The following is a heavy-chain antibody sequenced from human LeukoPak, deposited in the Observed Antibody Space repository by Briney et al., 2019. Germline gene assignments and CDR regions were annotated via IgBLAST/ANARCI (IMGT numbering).Heavy chain of an antibody. CDR3: ARRGYSYGFDY. V-gene: IGHV3-21*01. J-gene: IGHJ4*02. CDR1: GFTFSNYG. CDR2: IIGSGGIT. D-gene: IGHD5-18*01. Sequence: GGSLRLSCAASGFTFSNYGMNWVRQAPGKGLEWISGIIGSGGITYYADSVKGRFTISRDNAKNSLYLQMNSLRAEDTAVYYCARRGYSYGFDYWGQGTLVTVSS.